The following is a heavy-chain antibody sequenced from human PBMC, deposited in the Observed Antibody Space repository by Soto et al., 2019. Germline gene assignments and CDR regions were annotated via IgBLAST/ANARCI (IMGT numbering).Heavy chain of an antibody. V-gene: IGHV1-2*02. J-gene: IGHJ5*02. CDR3: ARGTLGYCSSTSCPAWFDP. Sequence: ASVKVSCKASGYTFTGYYMHWVRQAPGQGLEWMGWINPNSGGTNYAQKFQGRVTMTRDTSISTAYMELSRLRSDDTAVYYCARGTLGYCSSTSCPAWFDPWGQGTLVTVSS. D-gene: IGHD2-2*01. CDR2: INPNSGGT. CDR1: GYTFTGYY.